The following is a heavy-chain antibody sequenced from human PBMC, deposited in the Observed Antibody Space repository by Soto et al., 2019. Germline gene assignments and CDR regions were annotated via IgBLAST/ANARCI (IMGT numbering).Heavy chain of an antibody. Sequence: GASVKVSCKASGYTFATSGITWVRQAPGQGLEWMGWISGYNGNTIYAQKLQGRLTITKDTSKNQVVLTMTNMDPVDTATYYCALQRYGEFDYWGQGTLVTVSS. CDR2: ISGYNGNT. V-gene: IGHV1-18*01. J-gene: IGHJ4*02. CDR3: ALQRYGEFDY. D-gene: IGHD5-18*01. CDR1: GYTFATSG.